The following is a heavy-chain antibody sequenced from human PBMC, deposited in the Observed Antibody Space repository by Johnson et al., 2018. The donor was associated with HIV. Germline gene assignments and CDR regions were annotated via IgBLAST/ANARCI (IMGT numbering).Heavy chain of an antibody. J-gene: IGHJ3*02. CDR1: GLNVSGHY. CDR3: QKHNFGNYVSRALDI. Sequence: EQLVESGGGLAQPGGSLRLSCAASGLNVSGHYMSWVRQSPGTGLEWVSVIYSGGLTYYAQSVKGRFTISRDNSKNTLYLQMNSLRGDDTAIYYCQKHNFGNYVSRALDIWGQGTMVTVSS. V-gene: IGHV3-66*02. D-gene: IGHD4-17*01. CDR2: IYSGGLT.